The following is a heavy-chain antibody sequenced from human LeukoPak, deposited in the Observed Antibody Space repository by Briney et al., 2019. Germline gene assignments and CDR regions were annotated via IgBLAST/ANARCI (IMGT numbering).Heavy chain of an antibody. J-gene: IGHJ3*02. V-gene: IGHV4-59*12. Sequence: SETLSLTCTVSGGTINSYYWTWIRQPPGKGLEWIGNIFYSGSTYYSPSLRSRVTISLDTSRNQFSLKLNSVTAADTAVYYCAKSNGYGLVDIWGQGTMVTVSS. CDR1: GGTINSYY. CDR3: AKSNGYGLVDI. CDR2: IFYSGST. D-gene: IGHD3-10*01.